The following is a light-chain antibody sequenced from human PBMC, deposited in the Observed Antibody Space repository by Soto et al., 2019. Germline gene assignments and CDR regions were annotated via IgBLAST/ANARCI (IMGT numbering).Light chain of an antibody. CDR2: DAS. CDR3: QQYEKLGN. V-gene: IGKV1-33*01. CDR1: QNINNY. Sequence: SSVRRAGEECSSSSSQASQNINNYLNWYQQKPGRAPKLLIYDASNLEAGVPSRFRGSGSGTDFTFTISRLQPEDISTYYCQQYEKLGNFGQGTRLEIK. J-gene: IGKJ5*01.